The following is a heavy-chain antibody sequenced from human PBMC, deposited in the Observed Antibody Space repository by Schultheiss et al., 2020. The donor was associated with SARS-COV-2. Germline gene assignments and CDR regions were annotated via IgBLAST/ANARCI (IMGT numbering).Heavy chain of an antibody. CDR3: ARDHCGGDCYRYYYYIDV. CDR2: ISTSSSAI. CDR1: GFTFSSYT. V-gene: IGHV3-48*04. J-gene: IGHJ6*03. Sequence: GGSLRLSCAASGFTFSSYTMNWVRQAPGKGLEWVSYISTSSSAIYYADSVKGRFTISRDNAKNSLYLQMNSLRAEDTAVYYCARDHCGGDCYRYYYYIDVWGKGTTVTVSS. D-gene: IGHD2-21*01.